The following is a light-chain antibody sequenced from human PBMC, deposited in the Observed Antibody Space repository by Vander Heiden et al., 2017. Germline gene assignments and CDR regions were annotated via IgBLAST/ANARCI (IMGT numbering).Light chain of an antibody. CDR3: SSYTSGSTLVV. Sequence: QSALTPPASVSGSPGQSITISCTGTSSDVGAYNYVSWYQQHPGKAPKLMIYDVSSRPSGVSDRFSGSKSGNTASLTISGLQPEDEADYYCSSYTSGSTLVVFGGGTKLTVL. CDR2: DVS. J-gene: IGLJ2*01. CDR1: SSDVGAYNY. V-gene: IGLV2-14*03.